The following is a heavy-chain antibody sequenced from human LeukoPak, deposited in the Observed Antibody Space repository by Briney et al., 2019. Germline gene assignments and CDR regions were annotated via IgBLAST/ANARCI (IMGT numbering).Heavy chain of an antibody. CDR1: GFTFNSYS. CDR2: ISRSSTYI. V-gene: IGHV3-21*01. J-gene: IGHJ4*02. Sequence: PGGSLRLSCAASGFTFNSYSMNWVRQAPGKGLEWLSSISRSSTYIDYVDSVEGRFTSSRDNAKSSLFLQMNSLRAEDTAVYYCARESMAVGASYFDYWGQGTLVTVS. CDR3: ARESMAVGASYFDY. D-gene: IGHD2-15*01.